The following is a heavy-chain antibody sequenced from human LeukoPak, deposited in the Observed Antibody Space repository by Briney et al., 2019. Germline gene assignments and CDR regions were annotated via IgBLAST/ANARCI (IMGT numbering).Heavy chain of an antibody. CDR3: AIQRGGGYSGYDLFDP. J-gene: IGHJ5*02. Sequence: PGGSLRLSCAASGFTFSSYAMSWVRQAPGKGLEWVSAISGSGGSSYYADSVKGRFTISRDNSKNTLYLQMNSLRAEDTAVYYCAIQRGGGYSGYDLFDPWGQGTLVTVSS. D-gene: IGHD5-12*01. CDR1: GFTFSSYA. V-gene: IGHV3-23*01. CDR2: ISGSGGSS.